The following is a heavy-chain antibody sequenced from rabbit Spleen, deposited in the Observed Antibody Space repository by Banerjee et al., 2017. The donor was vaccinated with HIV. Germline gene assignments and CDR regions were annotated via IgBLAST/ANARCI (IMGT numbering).Heavy chain of an antibody. D-gene: IGHD8-1*01. CDR3: ARDAGTGDYIDVYFNL. CDR1: GVSFSFSSY. V-gene: IGHV1S40*01. CDR2: IYTGNGKT. J-gene: IGHJ4*01. Sequence: QSLEESGGDLVKPGASLTLTCTASGVSFSFSSYMCWVRQAPGKGLEWIGCIYTGNGKTYYASWAKGRFTISKSSSTTVTLQMTSLTAADTATYFCARDAGTGDYIDVYFNLWGQGTLVTVS.